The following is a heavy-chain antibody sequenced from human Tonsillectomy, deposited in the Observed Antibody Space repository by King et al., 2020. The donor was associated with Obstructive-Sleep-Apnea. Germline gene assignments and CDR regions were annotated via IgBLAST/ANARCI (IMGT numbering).Heavy chain of an antibody. CDR3: AKGGRYSSSWYGNYYYYGMDV. CDR2: ISYDGSNK. CDR1: GFTFSSYG. D-gene: IGHD6-13*01. V-gene: IGHV3-30*18. J-gene: IGHJ6*02. Sequence: HVQLVESGGGVVQPGRSLRLSCAASGFTFSSYGMHWVRQAPGKGLEWVAVISYDGSNKYYADSVKGRFTISRDNSKNTLYLQMNSLGAEDTAVYYCAKGGRYSSSWYGNYYYYGMDVWGQGTTVTVSS.